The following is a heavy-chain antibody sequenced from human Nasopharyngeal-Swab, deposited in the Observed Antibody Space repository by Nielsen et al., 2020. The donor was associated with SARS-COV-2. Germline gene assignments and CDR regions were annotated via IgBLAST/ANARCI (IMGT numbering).Heavy chain of an antibody. Sequence: WIRQPPGKGLEWVSAISGSGGSTYYADCVKGRFTISRDNSKNTLYLQMNSLRAEDPAVYYCAREYYDILTGYHQAYYYGMDVWGQGTTVTVSS. D-gene: IGHD3-9*01. J-gene: IGHJ6*02. V-gene: IGHV3-23*01. CDR2: ISGSGGST. CDR3: AREYYDILTGYHQAYYYGMDV.